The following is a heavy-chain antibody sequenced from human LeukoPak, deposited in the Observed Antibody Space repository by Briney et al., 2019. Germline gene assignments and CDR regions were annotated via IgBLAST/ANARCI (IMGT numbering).Heavy chain of an antibody. D-gene: IGHD6-6*01. CDR2: IYTSGST. Sequence: SETLSLTCTVSGGSISSYYWSWIRQPAGKGLEWIGRIYTSGSTNYNPSLKSRVTMSVDTSKNQFSLKLSSVTAADTAVYYCARSLSSSSFELSAFDIWGQGTMVTVSS. CDR1: GGSISSYY. V-gene: IGHV4-4*07. J-gene: IGHJ3*02. CDR3: ARSLSSSSFELSAFDI.